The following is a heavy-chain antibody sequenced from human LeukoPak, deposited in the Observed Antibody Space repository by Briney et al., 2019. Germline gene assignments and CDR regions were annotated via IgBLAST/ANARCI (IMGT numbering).Heavy chain of an antibody. CDR1: GFTFSSNA. J-gene: IGHJ4*02. V-gene: IGHV3-23*01. CDR3: AKGRYYDILTGYSLLDY. D-gene: IGHD3-9*01. CDR2: ISGDADKV. Sequence: PGGSLRLSCAASGFTFSSNAMTWVRQTPGKGLEWVSFISGDADKVYHADSVRGRFTISRDNSKNTLYLQMNSLRAEDTAVYYCAKGRYYDILTGYSLLDYWGQGTLVAVSS.